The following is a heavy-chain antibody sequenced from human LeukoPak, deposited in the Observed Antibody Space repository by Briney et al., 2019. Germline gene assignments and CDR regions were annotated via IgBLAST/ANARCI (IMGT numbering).Heavy chain of an antibody. CDR3: ARGRHGDHVSLFEY. J-gene: IGHJ4*02. Sequence: SETLSLTCTVSGGSISTYYWSWIRQPAGKGLEWIGRIYSGGSTNYNPSLKSRVTTSVDTSKNQFSLKLNSVTPEDTAVYFCARGRHGDHVSLFEYWGQGTLVTVSS. CDR2: IYSGGST. D-gene: IGHD3-10*02. CDR1: GGSISTYY. V-gene: IGHV4-4*07.